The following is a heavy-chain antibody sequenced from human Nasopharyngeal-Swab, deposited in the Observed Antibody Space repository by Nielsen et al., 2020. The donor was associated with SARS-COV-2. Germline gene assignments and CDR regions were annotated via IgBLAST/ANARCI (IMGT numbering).Heavy chain of an antibody. CDR2: ISSSSSYI. CDR3: ARSKHSGSYYYGMDV. D-gene: IGHD1-26*01. V-gene: IGHV3-21*01. Sequence: GGSLRLSCAASGFTSSSYSINWVRQAPGKGLEWVSSISSSSSYIYYADSVKARFTISRDNPKNSLYLQMNSLEAEDTAVYYCARSKHSGSYYYGMDVWGQGTTVTVSS. J-gene: IGHJ6*02. CDR1: GFTSSSYS.